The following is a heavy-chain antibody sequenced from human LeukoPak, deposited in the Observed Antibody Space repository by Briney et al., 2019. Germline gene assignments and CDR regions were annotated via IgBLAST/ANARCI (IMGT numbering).Heavy chain of an antibody. CDR2: FYYSGRT. Sequence: SETLSLTCSVSGDSISGYYWSWIRQPPGKGLEWIGYFYYSGRTHYNPSLKSRVTISVDKSKNQVSLKLSSVTAADTAVYYCARTSPYYYYGMDVWGQGTPVTVSS. CDR3: ARTSPYYYYGMDV. V-gene: IGHV4-59*01. D-gene: IGHD6-6*01. CDR1: GDSISGYY. J-gene: IGHJ6*02.